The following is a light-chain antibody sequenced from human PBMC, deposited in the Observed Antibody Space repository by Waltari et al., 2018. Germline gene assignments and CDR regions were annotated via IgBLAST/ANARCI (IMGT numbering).Light chain of an antibody. V-gene: IGKV3-11*01. CDR2: DAS. Sequence: EILLTQPPVTLSVPPGAIATLSCKASQSVRSYLAWYQQKPGQAPRLLIYDASNRASGIPARFSGSGSGTDFTLTISNVEPEDFAVYYCQQRHDWPLNFGGGTKLEIK. CDR1: QSVRSY. J-gene: IGKJ4*01. CDR3: QQRHDWPLN.